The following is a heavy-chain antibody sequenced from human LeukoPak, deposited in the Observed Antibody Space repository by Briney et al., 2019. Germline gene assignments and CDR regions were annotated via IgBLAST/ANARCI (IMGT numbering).Heavy chain of an antibody. D-gene: IGHD5-12*01. CDR1: GFTFSSYS. CDR3: AKDQIAGGYGFTFDY. Sequence: PGGSLRLSCAASGFTFSSYSMNWARQAPGKGLEWVSYISSSSSTIYYADSVKGRFTISRDNAKNSLYLQMNSLRAEDTAVYYCAKDQIAGGYGFTFDYWGQGTLVTVSS. CDR2: ISSSSSTI. V-gene: IGHV3-48*01. J-gene: IGHJ4*02.